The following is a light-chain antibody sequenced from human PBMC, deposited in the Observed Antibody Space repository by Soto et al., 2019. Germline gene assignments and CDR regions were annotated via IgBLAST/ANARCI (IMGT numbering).Light chain of an antibody. CDR2: EVS. CDR1: SSGVGGYNY. J-gene: IGLJ1*01. CDR3: SSYTSSSTRNV. V-gene: IGLV2-14*01. Sequence: QSALTQPASVSGSPGQSITISCTGTSSGVGGYNYVSWYQQHPGKAPKLMIYEVSNRPSGVSNRFSGSKSGNTASLTISGLQAEDEADYYCSSYTSSSTRNVFGTGTKLTVL.